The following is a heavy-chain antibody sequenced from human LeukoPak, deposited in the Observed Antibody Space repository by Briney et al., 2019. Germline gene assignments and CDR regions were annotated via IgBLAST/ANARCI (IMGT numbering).Heavy chain of an antibody. CDR2: ISYDGSNK. D-gene: IGHD1-26*01. J-gene: IGHJ4*02. Sequence: GRSLRLSCAASGFTFTSYAVHWVRQAPGKGLEWVAVISYDGSNKYYADSVKGRFTISRENSKNTLYLQMNSLRAEDTAVYYCARGSTGSGTYSTLDYWGQGTRVTVSS. V-gene: IGHV3-30-3*01. CDR3: ARGSTGSGTYSTLDY. CDR1: GFTFTSYA.